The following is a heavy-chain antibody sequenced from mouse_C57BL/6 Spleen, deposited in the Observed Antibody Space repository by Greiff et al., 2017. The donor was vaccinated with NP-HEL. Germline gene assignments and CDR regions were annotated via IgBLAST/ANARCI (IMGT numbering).Heavy chain of an antibody. Sequence: QVQLQQPGAELVMPGASVKLSCKASGYTFTSYWMHWVKQRPGQGLEWIGEIDPSDSYTNYNQKFKGKSTLTVDKSSSTAYMKLSSMTSEDSAVYYCARGLHVTTDWYFDVWGTGTTVTVSS. CDR1: GYTFTSYW. CDR3: ARGLHVTTDWYFDV. J-gene: IGHJ1*03. D-gene: IGHD1-1*01. V-gene: IGHV1-69*01. CDR2: IDPSDSYT.